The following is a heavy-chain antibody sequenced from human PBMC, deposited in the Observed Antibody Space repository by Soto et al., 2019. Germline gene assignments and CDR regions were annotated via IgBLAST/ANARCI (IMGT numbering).Heavy chain of an antibody. V-gene: IGHV3-53*04. D-gene: IGHD3-16*02. CDR3: ASVKSRKAAFDI. CDR2: ICSGGST. J-gene: IGHJ3*02. CDR1: GFTVSSNY. Sequence: GGSLRLSCAASGFTVSSNYMSWVRQAPGKGLEWGSVICSGGSTYYADSVKGRFTIPRHNSKHTLYLQMNSLTAEDTAVYYCASVKSRKAAFDIWGQGTMVTVSS.